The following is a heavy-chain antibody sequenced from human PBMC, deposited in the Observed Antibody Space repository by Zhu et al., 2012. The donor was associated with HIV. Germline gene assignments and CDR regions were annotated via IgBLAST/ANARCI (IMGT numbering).Heavy chain of an antibody. V-gene: IGHV4-39*01. CDR2: IYYSGNT. Sequence: QVQLQQSGPGLVKPSETLSLTCTVSGGSISRDNNYWGWIRQPPGKGLEWIVSIYYSGNTYYNPSLKSRVTISVDTSKNQFSLKLSSVTAADTAIYYCATYIYASGRTFDNRGQGTLVTVSS. D-gene: IGHD3-10*01. CDR1: GGSISRDNNY. CDR3: ATYIYASGRTFDN. J-gene: IGHJ4*02.